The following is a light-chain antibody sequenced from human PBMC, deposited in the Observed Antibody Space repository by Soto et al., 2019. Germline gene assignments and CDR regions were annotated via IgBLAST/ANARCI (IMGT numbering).Light chain of an antibody. CDR1: SSDVGGYNY. J-gene: IGLJ2*01. Sequence: QSVLTQPRSVSGSPGQSVTISCTGTSSDVGGYNYVSWYQQHPVKAPKLMIYDVSKRPSGVPDRFSGSKSGNTASLTISGLQAEDEADYYCCSYAGSYTFDVVFGGGTKVTVL. V-gene: IGLV2-11*01. CDR3: CSYAGSYTFDVV. CDR2: DVS.